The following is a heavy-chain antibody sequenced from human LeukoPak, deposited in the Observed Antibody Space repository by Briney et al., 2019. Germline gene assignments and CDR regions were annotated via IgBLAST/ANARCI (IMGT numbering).Heavy chain of an antibody. Sequence: GGSLRLSCAASGFTFSSYSMNWVRQAPGKGLEWVSSISRSSSYIYYADSVKGRFTVSRDDSKNTLYLQMNSLRSEDTAVYYCAREPVCYYWGQGTLVTVSS. CDR2: ISRSSSYI. CDR3: AREPVCYY. V-gene: IGHV3-21*04. J-gene: IGHJ4*02. CDR1: GFTFSSYS.